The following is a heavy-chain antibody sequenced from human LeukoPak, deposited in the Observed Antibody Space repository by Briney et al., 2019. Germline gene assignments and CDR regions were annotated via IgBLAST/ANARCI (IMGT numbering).Heavy chain of an antibody. Sequence: GGSLRLSCAASGSTFSNAWMSWVRQAPGKGLEWVARIKSKTDGGTTDYAAHVKGRFTVSRDDSKNTLYLQMNSLKTEDTAVYYCTAIYEILPHWGQGTLVTVSS. D-gene: IGHD3-9*01. CDR1: GSTFSNAW. J-gene: IGHJ4*02. V-gene: IGHV3-15*01. CDR3: TAIYEILPH. CDR2: IKSKTDGGTT.